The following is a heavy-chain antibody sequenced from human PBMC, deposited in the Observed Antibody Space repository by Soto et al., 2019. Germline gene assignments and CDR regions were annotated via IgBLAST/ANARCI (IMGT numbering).Heavy chain of an antibody. CDR1: GGSISSGGYY. CDR3: ASFIPGTGNEY. D-gene: IGHD1-20*01. CDR2: IYYSGST. Sequence: PSETLYLTCTVSGGSISSGGYYWSWIRQHPGKGLEWIGYIYYSGSTYYNPSLKSRVTISVDTSKNQFSLKLSSVTAAGTAVYYCASFIPGTGNEYWGPGTLVTVSS. V-gene: IGHV4-31*03. J-gene: IGHJ4*02.